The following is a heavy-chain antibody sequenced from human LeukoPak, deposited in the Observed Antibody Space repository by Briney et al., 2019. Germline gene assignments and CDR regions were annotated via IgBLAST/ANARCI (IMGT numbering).Heavy chain of an antibody. CDR1: GFTFSDYY. Sequence: TGGSLRLSCAASGFTFSDYYMSWIRQAPGKGLEWVSYISSSGSTIYYADSVKGRFTISRDNAKNSLYLQMNSLRAEDTAVYYCARAVIVVVTAAPEGYWGQGTLVTVSS. D-gene: IGHD2-21*02. V-gene: IGHV3-11*04. J-gene: IGHJ4*02. CDR2: ISSSGSTI. CDR3: ARAVIVVVTAAPEGY.